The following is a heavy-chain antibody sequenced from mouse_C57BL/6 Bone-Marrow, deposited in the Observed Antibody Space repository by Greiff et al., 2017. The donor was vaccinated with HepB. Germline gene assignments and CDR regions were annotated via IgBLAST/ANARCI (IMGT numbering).Heavy chain of an antibody. J-gene: IGHJ4*01. D-gene: IGHD2-14*01. Sequence: QVQLQQPGAELVMPGASVKLSCKASGYTFTSYWMHWVKQRPGQGLEWIGEIDPSDSYTNYNQKFKGKSTLTVDKSSSTAYMQLSSLTSEDSAVYYCARVGYGMDYWGKGTSVTVSS. CDR3: ARVGYGMDY. CDR2: IDPSDSYT. CDR1: GYTFTSYW. V-gene: IGHV1-69*01.